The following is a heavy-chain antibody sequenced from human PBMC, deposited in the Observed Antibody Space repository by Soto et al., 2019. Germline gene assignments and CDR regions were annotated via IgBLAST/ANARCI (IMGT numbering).Heavy chain of an antibody. Sequence: QVQLQQWGAGLLKPSETLSLTCAVYGGSFSDFYWTWIRQLPGKGLEWIGEINHSGSTNYNPSLKSGVAISVDTSKNQFSLTLRSVTAADTAVYYCGPRGAVADPRGYWGQGTLVTVSS. D-gene: IGHD6-19*01. CDR1: GGSFSDFY. CDR3: GPRGAVADPRGY. CDR2: INHSGST. J-gene: IGHJ4*02. V-gene: IGHV4-34*01.